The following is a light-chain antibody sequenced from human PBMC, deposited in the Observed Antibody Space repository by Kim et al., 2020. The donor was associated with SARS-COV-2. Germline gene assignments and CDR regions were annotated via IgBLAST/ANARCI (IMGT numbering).Light chain of an antibody. CDR2: GAS. Sequence: LAPRGRVTLSCRASQSVSSSYLTWYQQKPGQATGLLIYGASTRATGIPARFSGSGSGTDFTLTISSLQPEDFAVYYCQQDYNLPVTFGGGTKV. CDR3: QQDYNLPVT. CDR1: QSVSSSY. J-gene: IGKJ4*01. V-gene: IGKV3D-7*01.